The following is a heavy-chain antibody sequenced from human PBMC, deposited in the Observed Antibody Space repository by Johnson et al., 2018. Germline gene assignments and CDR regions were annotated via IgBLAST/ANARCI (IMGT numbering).Heavy chain of an antibody. CDR3: TTDPSFAIVVVTAVGEYFQH. Sequence: QVQLQESGGGVVQPGRSLRLSCAASGFTFSSYGMHWVRQAPGQGLEWVAVISYDGSNKYYADSVKGRFTISRDNSKNTLYLQMNSLKPEDTAVYYCTTDPSFAIVVVTAVGEYFQHWGQGTLVTVSS. D-gene: IGHD2-21*02. CDR1: GFTFSSYG. CDR2: ISYDGSNK. V-gene: IGHV3-30*03. J-gene: IGHJ1*01.